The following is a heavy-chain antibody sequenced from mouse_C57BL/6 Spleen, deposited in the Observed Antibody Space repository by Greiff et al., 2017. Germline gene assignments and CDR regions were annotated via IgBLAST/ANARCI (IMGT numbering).Heavy chain of an antibody. V-gene: IGHV1-22*01. D-gene: IGHD2-3*01. CDR1: GYTFTDYN. CDR2: INPNNGGT. CDR3: VDGYYEDY. Sequence: EVKLVESGPELVKPGASVKMSCKASGYTFTDYNMHWVKQSHGKSLEWIGYINPNNGGTSYNQKFKGKATLTVNKSSSTAYMELRSLTAEDSAVYYCVDGYYEDYWGQGTTLTVSS. J-gene: IGHJ2*01.